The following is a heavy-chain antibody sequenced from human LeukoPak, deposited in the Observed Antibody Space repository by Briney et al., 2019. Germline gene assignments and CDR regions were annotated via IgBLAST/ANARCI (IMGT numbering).Heavy chain of an antibody. V-gene: IGHV3-74*01. J-gene: IGHJ4*02. Sequence: GGSLRLSCAASGFTFSSYWMNWVRQAPGKGLVWVSRINSDDSTSYADSVKGRFTISRDNAKNTLYLQVNSLRVEDTAVYYCARALLEVGGQGTLVTVSS. CDR2: INSDDST. CDR1: GFTFSSYW. CDR3: ARALLEV.